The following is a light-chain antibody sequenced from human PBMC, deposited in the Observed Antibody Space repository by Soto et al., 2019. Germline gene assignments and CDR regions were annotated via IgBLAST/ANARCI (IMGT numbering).Light chain of an antibody. V-gene: IGKV2-24*01. CDR1: KSLVHDDGDTY. CDR3: MQAIQIPYT. J-gene: IGKJ2*01. CDR2: KIS. Sequence: DIVMTQTPLSSPVTLGQPASISCRSSKSLVHDDGDTYLNWFHQRPGQPPRLLIYKISQRFSGDPDRYSGSGAGTDFTLKISRVEAEDVGVYYCMQAIQIPYTCVQGTRLEIK.